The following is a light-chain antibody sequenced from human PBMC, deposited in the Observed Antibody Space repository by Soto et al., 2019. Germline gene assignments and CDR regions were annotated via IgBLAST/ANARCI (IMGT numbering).Light chain of an antibody. CDR2: AAS. J-gene: IGKJ4*01. V-gene: IGKV1-39*01. Sequence: GDRVTITFRASQTISNYLNWYQQQPGKAPKLLIYAASSLQSGVPSRFSGSGSGTDFTLTISSLQPEDFATYYCQQCYSSPLTFGGGTKVDIK. CDR1: QTISNY. CDR3: QQCYSSPLT.